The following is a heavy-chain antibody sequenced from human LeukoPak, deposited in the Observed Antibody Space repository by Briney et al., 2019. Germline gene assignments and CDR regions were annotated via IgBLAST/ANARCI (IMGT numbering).Heavy chain of an antibody. V-gene: IGHV3-7*03. J-gene: IGHJ3*02. Sequence: GGSLRLSCAASGFTFSSYWMTWVRQAPGKGLEWVANINEDGSEMYHVDSVKGRFTISRDNTKNSLFLQMKSLRAEDTAVYYCARGVYALDIWGQGTMVTVSS. CDR1: GFTFSSYW. CDR3: ARGVYALDI. CDR2: INEDGSEM.